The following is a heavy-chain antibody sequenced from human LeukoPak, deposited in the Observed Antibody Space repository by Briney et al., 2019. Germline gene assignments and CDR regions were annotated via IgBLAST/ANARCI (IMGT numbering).Heavy chain of an antibody. D-gene: IGHD6-19*01. CDR1: GFTFSSHW. J-gene: IGHJ4*02. CDR3: AREPHIAVVTHFDY. V-gene: IGHV3-7*01. Sequence: GGSLRLSCTASGFTFSSHWMSWVRQAPGKGLEWVANIKQDGSEKYYVDSVKGRFTISRDNAKNSLFLQMTSLRAEDTAVYYCAREPHIAVVTHFDYWGQGTLVTVSS. CDR2: IKQDGSEK.